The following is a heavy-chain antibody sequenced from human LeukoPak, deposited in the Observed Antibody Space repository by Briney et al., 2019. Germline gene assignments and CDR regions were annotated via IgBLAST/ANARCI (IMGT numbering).Heavy chain of an antibody. CDR1: GYTFTSYY. V-gene: IGHV1-46*01. CDR3: ARDANKNEYFQH. J-gene: IGHJ1*01. CDR2: INPSGGST. D-gene: IGHD1/OR15-1a*01. Sequence: ASVKVSCKASGYTFTSYYMHWVRQAPGQGLEWMGIINPSGGSTSYAQKFQGRVTMTRDTSASTVYMELSSLRSEDTAVYYCARDANKNEYFQHWGQGTLVTVSS.